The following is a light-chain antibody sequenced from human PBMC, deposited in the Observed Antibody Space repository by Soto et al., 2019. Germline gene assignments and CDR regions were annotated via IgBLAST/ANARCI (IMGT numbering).Light chain of an antibody. J-gene: IGKJ1*01. V-gene: IGKV3-11*01. CDR2: DTS. CDR3: HQRSNWWT. Sequence: EIVLTQSPATLSLFPGERATLSCRASQSLSSSLAWYQQKPGQAPRVLIYDTSSRATGIPARFSGSGSGTDFTLTISSLEPEDSAVYYCHQRSNWWTFDQGTRVEIK. CDR1: QSLSSS.